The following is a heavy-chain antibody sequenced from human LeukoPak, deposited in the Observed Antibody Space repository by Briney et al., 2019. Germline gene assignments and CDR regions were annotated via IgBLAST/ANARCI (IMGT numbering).Heavy chain of an antibody. CDR1: GYTLTELS. CDR3: ATDRSDFWSGYYNTHFDY. D-gene: IGHD3-3*01. J-gene: IGHJ4*02. V-gene: IGHV1-24*01. Sequence: GASVKVSCKVSGYTLTELSMHWVRQAPGKGLEWMGGFDPEDGETIYAQKFQGRVTMTEDSSTDTAYMELSSLRSEDTAVYYCATDRSDFWSGYYNTHFDYWGQGTLVTVSS. CDR2: FDPEDGET.